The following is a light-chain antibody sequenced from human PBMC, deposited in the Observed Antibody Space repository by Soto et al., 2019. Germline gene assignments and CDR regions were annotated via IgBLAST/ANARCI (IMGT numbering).Light chain of an antibody. CDR3: QQSYSTPPIT. Sequence: IVLKQSPGTLSLWPGKRATLSCRASQSVSSSYLAWYQQKPGQAPRLLIYGASSRATGIPDRFSGSGSGTDFTITTSSLQPEHFATYYCQQSYSTPPITFGQGTRLEIK. J-gene: IGKJ5*01. CDR1: QSVSSSY. CDR2: GAS. V-gene: IGKV3-20*01.